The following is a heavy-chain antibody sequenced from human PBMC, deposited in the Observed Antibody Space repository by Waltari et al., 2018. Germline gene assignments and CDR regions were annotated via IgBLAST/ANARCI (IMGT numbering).Heavy chain of an antibody. J-gene: IGHJ1*01. Sequence: EVQLVESGGGVVRPGGSLRLPCAASGFSFDDYGMSWVLQAPGKGLGWVSGINGNGGSTGYAGSVKGRFTISRDNAKNSLYLQMNSLRAEDTALYYCARIENYYDSSGYHEYFQHWGQGTLVTVSS. CDR1: GFSFDDYG. CDR3: ARIENYYDSSGYHEYFQH. D-gene: IGHD3-22*01. V-gene: IGHV3-20*04. CDR2: INGNGGST.